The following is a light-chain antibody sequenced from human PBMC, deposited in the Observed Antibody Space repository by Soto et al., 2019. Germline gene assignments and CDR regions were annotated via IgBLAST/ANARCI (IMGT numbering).Light chain of an antibody. Sequence: QSVLTQPASVSGSPGQSITISCTGTSSDVGGYNHVSWYQQHPGKAPKLMIYEVSNRPSGVSSRFSASKSGNTASLTISGPQAEDEADYYCCSYTGRITYVFGTGTKVTVL. CDR1: SSDVGGYNH. CDR2: EVS. CDR3: CSYTGRITYV. V-gene: IGLV2-14*01. J-gene: IGLJ1*01.